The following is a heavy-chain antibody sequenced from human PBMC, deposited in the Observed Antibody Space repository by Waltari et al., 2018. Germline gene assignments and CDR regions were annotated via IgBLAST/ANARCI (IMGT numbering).Heavy chain of an antibody. Sequence: QLQLQESGPGLVKPSETLSFTCTVSGGSISSSSYYWGCTRQPPGKGLEWIGSIYYSGSTYYNPSLKSRVTISVDTSKNQFSLKLSSVTAADTAVYYCATKRESSASGFDYWGQGTLVTVSS. D-gene: IGHD6-19*01. V-gene: IGHV4-39*01. CDR2: IYYSGST. J-gene: IGHJ4*02. CDR3: ATKRESSASGFDY. CDR1: GGSISSSSYY.